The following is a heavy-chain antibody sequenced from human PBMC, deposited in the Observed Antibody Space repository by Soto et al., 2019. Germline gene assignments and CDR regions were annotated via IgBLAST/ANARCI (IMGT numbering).Heavy chain of an antibody. J-gene: IGHJ5*02. Sequence: SLRLSCAASGFTFSRYWMTWVRQAPGKGLEWVANIKEDGSEKHYADSVKGRFTISRDNSKNTLYLQMNSLRAEDTAVYYCARVWELHRKNWFDPWGQGTLVTVSS. D-gene: IGHD1-26*01. CDR3: ARVWELHRKNWFDP. V-gene: IGHV3-7*01. CDR2: IKEDGSEK. CDR1: GFTFSRYW.